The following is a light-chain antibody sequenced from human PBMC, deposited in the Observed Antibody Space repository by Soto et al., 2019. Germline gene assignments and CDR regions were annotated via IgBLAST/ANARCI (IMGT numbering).Light chain of an antibody. V-gene: IGKV1-39*01. J-gene: IGKJ1*01. CDR2: AAS. CDR3: QQSYSTPRT. CDR1: QSISSY. Sequence: DIQMTQSPSSLSASVGDRVTITCRASQSISSYLNWYQQKPGKAPKLLIYAASSLQSGVPSRFSGRGSGTDFTLTISRLQPEDFATYYCQQSYSTPRTFGQVTKVEIK.